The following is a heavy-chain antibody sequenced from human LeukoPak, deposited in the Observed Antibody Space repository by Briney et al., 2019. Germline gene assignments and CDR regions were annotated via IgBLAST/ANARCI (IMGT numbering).Heavy chain of an antibody. CDR3: ARRFRD. V-gene: IGHV3-48*04. CDR2: IKHDGSLK. CDR1: GFTFSSYS. Sequence: GGSLRLSCAASGFTFSSYSMNWVRQAPGKGLEWVSYIKHDGSLKTYADSVKGRFTISRDDTRNSLSLQMNSLRPEDTAIYYCARRFRDWGQGILVTVSA. J-gene: IGHJ4*02.